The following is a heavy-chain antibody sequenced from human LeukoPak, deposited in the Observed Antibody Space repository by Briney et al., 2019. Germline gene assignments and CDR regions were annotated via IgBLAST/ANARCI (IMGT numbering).Heavy chain of an antibody. CDR3: AKDLHSGIAARDDY. CDR2: IKKDGSDK. CDR1: GFTFSSYW. V-gene: IGHV3-7*01. D-gene: IGHD6-6*01. Sequence: GGSLRLSCAASGFTFSSYWMNWVRQAPGKGLEWVANIKKDGSDKNYLGSVKGRFTISRDNAKNSLYVQMNSLRVEDTAVYYCAKDLHSGIAARDDYWGQGTLVTVSS. J-gene: IGHJ4*02.